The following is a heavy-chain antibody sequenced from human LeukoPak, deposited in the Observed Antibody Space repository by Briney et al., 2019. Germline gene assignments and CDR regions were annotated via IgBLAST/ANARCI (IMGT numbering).Heavy chain of an antibody. D-gene: IGHD5-12*01. Sequence: GGSLRLSCAASGFTFSSYSLNWVRQAPGKGLEWVSSITTSSSYIYYADSVKGRFTISRDNAKNSLYLQMNSLRAEDTAVYYCARASGYGLTIDYWGQGTLVTVSS. CDR1: GFTFSSYS. CDR2: ITTSSSYI. CDR3: ARASGYGLTIDY. V-gene: IGHV3-21*01. J-gene: IGHJ4*02.